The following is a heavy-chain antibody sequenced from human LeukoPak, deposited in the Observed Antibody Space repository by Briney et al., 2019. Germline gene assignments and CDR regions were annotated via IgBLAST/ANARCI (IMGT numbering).Heavy chain of an antibody. V-gene: IGHV3-48*02. D-gene: IGHD3-16*02. Sequence: GGSLRLSCAASGFTFNSYNMNWVRQAPGKGPEWVAYISTGSSAIYYAASVKGRFTISRDNAKNSLYLQMSGLRDEDTAVYYRARCVNVFGGIIAPFDYWGQGTLVTVSS. CDR3: ARCVNVFGGIIAPFDY. J-gene: IGHJ4*02. CDR2: ISTGSSAI. CDR1: GFTFNSYN.